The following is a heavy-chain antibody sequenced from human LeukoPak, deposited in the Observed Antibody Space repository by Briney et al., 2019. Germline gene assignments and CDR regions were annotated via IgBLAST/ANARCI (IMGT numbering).Heavy chain of an antibody. V-gene: IGHV3-7*01. CDR2: INQDESEK. Sequence: GGSLRLSCATSGFIFSRYWMSWVRQAPGKGLEWVANINQDESEKNYVDSVKGRFTISRDNAKNSLDLQMNSLRAEDTAVYYCARLVGDRTIYDYWGQGTLVTVSS. CDR3: ARLVGDRTIYDY. D-gene: IGHD1-26*01. CDR1: GFIFSRYW. J-gene: IGHJ4*02.